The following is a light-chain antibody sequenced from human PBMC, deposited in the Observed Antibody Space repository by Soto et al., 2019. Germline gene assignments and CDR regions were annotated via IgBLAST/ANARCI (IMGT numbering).Light chain of an antibody. V-gene: IGLV1-40*01. Sequence: QSVLTQPPSVSGAPGQRVTISCTGSSSNIGAGYDVHWYQQLPGTAPKLLIYGNSNRPSGVPDRFSGSKSGTSASLAITGLQDEDEADYCCQSYDSSLSALFGGGTKLTVL. CDR1: SSNIGAGYD. J-gene: IGLJ3*02. CDR3: QSYDSSLSAL. CDR2: GNS.